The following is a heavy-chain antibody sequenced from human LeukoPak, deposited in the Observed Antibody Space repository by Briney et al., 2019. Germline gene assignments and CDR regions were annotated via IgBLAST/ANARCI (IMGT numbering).Heavy chain of an antibody. CDR1: GFTVSSNY. D-gene: IGHD6-13*01. CDR2: IYSGGST. CDR3: ARGTSSWSPRSAIYCDY. J-gene: IGHJ4*02. Sequence: GGSLRLSCAASGFTVSSNYMSGVRQAPGKGLEWVSVIYSGGSTYYADSVKGRFTISRDNSKNTLYLQTNSLRAEDTAVYYCARGTSSWSPRSAIYCDYWGQGTLVTVSS. V-gene: IGHV3-53*01.